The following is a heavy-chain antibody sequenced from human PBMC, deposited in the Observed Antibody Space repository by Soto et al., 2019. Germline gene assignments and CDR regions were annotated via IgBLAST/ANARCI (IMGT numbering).Heavy chain of an antibody. V-gene: IGHV3-23*01. CDR2: ISGSGGST. CDR3: AKGGDSSGYYTYYFDY. J-gene: IGHJ4*02. D-gene: IGHD3-22*01. Sequence: PGGSLRLSCAASGFIFSSYAMSWVRQAPGKGLEWVSAISGSGGSTYYADSVKGRFTISRDNSKNTLYLQMNSLRAEDTAVYYCAKGGDSSGYYTYYFDYWGQGTLVTVSS. CDR1: GFIFSSYA.